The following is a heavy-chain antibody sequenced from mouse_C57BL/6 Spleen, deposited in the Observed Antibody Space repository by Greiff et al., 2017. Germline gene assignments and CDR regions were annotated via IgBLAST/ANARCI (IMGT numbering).Heavy chain of an antibody. CDR2: IYPGGGYT. D-gene: IGHD1-1*01. CDR1: GYTFTNYW. J-gene: IGHJ3*01. Sequence: QVQLQQSGAELVRPGTSVKLSCKASGYTFTNYWIGWAKQRPGHGLEWIGDIYPGGGYTNYNEKFKGKATLTADKSSSTAYMQFSSLTSEDSAICYCARWNYGSSLFAYWGQGTLVTVSA. V-gene: IGHV1-63*01. CDR3: ARWNYGSSLFAY.